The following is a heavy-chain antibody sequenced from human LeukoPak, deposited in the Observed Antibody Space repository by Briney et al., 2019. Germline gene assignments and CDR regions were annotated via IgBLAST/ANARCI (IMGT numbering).Heavy chain of an antibody. J-gene: IGHJ6*02. CDR3: GMDV. V-gene: IGHV4-61*02. CDR1: GGSISSSSYY. Sequence: PSETLSLTCTVSGGSISSSSYYWSWLRQPAGKGLEWIGRIYTSGSTNYNPSLKSRVTMSVDTSKNQFSLKLSSVTAADTAVYYYGMDVWGQGTTVTVSS. CDR2: IYTSGST.